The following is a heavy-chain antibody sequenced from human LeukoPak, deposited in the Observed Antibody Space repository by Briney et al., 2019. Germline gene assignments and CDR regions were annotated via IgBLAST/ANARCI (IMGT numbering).Heavy chain of an antibody. D-gene: IGHD2-2*01. CDR1: GGSITSSSYY. J-gene: IGHJ6*03. V-gene: IGHV4-39*07. CDR3: AGAVVPAATYGYYYYMDV. Sequence: SETLSLTCTVSGGSITSSSYYWGWIRQPPGKGLEWIGSIYHSGSTYYNPSLKSRVTISVDTSKNQFSLKLSSVTAADTAVYYCAGAVVPAATYGYYYYMDVWGKGTTVTVSS. CDR2: IYHSGST.